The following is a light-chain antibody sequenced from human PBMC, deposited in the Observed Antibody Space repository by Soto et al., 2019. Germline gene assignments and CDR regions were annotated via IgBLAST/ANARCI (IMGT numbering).Light chain of an antibody. J-gene: IGLJ2*01. CDR2: EVN. CDR1: SSDVGGHNL. CDR3: CSYSTGSTLV. V-gene: IGLV2-23*02. Sequence: QSVLTQPGSVSGSPGQSITISCTGTSSDVGGHNLVSWYQQHPGKAPKLMIYEVNKRTSGVSNRFSGSKSGNTASLTISGLQAEDEADYHCCSYSTGSTLVFGGGTKLTVL.